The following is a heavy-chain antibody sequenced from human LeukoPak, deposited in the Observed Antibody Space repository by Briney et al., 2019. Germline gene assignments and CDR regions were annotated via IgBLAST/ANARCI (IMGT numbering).Heavy chain of an antibody. V-gene: IGHV3-23*01. J-gene: IGHJ4*02. CDR1: GFTFSSYA. CDR3: AKSRSSSSSHFDY. CDR2: ISGSGKTT. D-gene: IGHD2-2*01. Sequence: SGGSLRLSCAASGFTFSSYAMSWVRQAPGKGLEWVSTISGSGKTTYYADSVKGRFTISRDSSRNTLYLQMNSLRAEDTAVYYCAKSRSSSSSHFDYWGQGTLVTVSS.